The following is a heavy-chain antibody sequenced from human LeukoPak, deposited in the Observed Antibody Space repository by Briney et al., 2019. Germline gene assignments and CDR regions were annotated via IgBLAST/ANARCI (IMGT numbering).Heavy chain of an antibody. Sequence: SETLSLTCAVYGASFSGYYWSWIRRSPGKGLEWIGEIFHSGTTNYNPSLKSRVTMSVDTSKNHFSLKLSSVTAADTAVYYCARHARVAAHTNHLDYWGLGTLVTVSS. CDR3: ARHARVAAHTNHLDY. V-gene: IGHV4-34*12. CDR1: GASFSGYY. D-gene: IGHD6-6*01. J-gene: IGHJ4*02. CDR2: IFHSGTT.